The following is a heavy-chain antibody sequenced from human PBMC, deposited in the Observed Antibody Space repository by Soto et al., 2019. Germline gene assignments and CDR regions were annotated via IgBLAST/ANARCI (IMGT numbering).Heavy chain of an antibody. D-gene: IGHD4-17*01. Sequence: SVSNAWMNWVRAAPGKGLEWVGRIKSKPDGGTTDYAATVKGRFTISRDDSKNTQYLQMSSLKTEDTAVYYCTTLDGDHFDYWGQGTLVTVFS. CDR2: IKSKPDGGTT. CDR3: TTLDGDHFDY. J-gene: IGHJ4*02. CDR1: SVSNAW. V-gene: IGHV3-15*07.